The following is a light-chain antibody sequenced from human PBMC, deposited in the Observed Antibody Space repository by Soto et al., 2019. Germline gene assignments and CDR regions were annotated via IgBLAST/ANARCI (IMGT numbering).Light chain of an antibody. J-gene: IGLJ3*02. V-gene: IGLV1-40*01. CDR1: SSNIGAGFE. Sequence: QSVLTQPPSVSGAPGRTVTISCTGSSSNIGAGFEVHWYQQVPGTAPKLLIYANNNRPSGVPDRFSGSKSGTSASLAITGLQAEDEADYYCQSYDGSLTGPIWEFGGGTKLTVL. CDR2: ANN. CDR3: QSYDGSLTGPIWE.